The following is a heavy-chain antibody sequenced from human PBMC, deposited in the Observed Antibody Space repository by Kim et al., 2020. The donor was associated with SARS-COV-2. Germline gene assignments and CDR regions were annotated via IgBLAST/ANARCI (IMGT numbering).Heavy chain of an antibody. D-gene: IGHD1-26*01. Sequence: LYYAKSGRGRFTVSRDNAKNPVYLQMNSMQVEDTALYYGARSSGLELTVDMWGQGTMVAVSS. J-gene: IGHJ3*02. CDR3: ARSSGLELTVDM. CDR2: L. V-gene: IGHV3-11*04.